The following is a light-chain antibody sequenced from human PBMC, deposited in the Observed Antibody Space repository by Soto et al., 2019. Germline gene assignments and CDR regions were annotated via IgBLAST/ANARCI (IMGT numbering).Light chain of an antibody. CDR3: AAWDDSLNGVV. Sequence: QSVLTQPPSASGTPGQRVHLFCSGSSSHIGSNTVNWYQQLPGTAPKLLIYSNNQRPSGVPDRFSGSKSGTSASLAISGLQSEDEADYYCAAWDDSLNGVVFGGGTKLTVL. J-gene: IGLJ2*01. CDR2: SNN. V-gene: IGLV1-44*01. CDR1: SSHIGSNT.